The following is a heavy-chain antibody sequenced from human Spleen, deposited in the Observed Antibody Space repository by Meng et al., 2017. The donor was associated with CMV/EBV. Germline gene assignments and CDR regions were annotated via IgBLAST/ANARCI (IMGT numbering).Heavy chain of an antibody. Sequence: GGSLRLSCAASGFLFSNYEMHWVRQAPCKGLEWVASIRYDESNKYYADSVRGRFTISRENSKNTLYLQMNNLRTEDTALYYCATRDRELTALSGLYYYYAMDVWGQGTSVTVSS. V-gene: IGHV3-30*02. CDR1: GFLFSNYE. CDR3: ATRDRELTALSGLYYYYAMDV. J-gene: IGHJ6*02. D-gene: IGHD2-15*01. CDR2: IRYDESNK.